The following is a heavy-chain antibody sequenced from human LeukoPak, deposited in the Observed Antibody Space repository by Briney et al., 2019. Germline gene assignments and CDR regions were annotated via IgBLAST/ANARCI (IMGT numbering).Heavy chain of an antibody. CDR1: GGSISSYY. J-gene: IGHJ5*02. D-gene: IGHD1-26*01. CDR2: IYYSGST. CDR3: ASGLVVGATTWFDP. V-gene: IGHV4-59*01. Sequence: SETLSLTCTVSGGSISSYYWSWIRQPPGKGLEWIGYIYYSGSTNYNPSLKSRVTISVDTSKNQFSLKLSSVTAADTAVYYCASGLVVGATTWFDPWGQGTLVTVSS.